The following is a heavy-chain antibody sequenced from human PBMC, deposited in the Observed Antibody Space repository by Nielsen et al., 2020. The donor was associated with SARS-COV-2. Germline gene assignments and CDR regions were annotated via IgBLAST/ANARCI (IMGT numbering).Heavy chain of an antibody. D-gene: IGHD3-9*01. CDR3: ARASRYYDILTGYYMAYGMDV. Sequence: SETLSLTCTVSGGSISSYYWSWIRQPPGKGLEWIGEINHSGSTNYNPSLKSRVTISVDTSKNQFSLKLSSVTAADTAVYYCARASRYYDILTGYYMAYGMDVWGQGTLVTVSS. V-gene: IGHV4-34*01. CDR2: INHSGST. J-gene: IGHJ6*02. CDR1: GGSISSYY.